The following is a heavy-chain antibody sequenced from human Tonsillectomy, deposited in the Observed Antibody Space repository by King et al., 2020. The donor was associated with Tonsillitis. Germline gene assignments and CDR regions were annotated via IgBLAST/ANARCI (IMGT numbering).Heavy chain of an antibody. CDR1: GVSFSSYY. D-gene: IGHD3-10*01. CDR2: INHSGST. Sequence: VQLQQWGAGLLKPSETLSLTCTVYGVSFSSYYWSWIRQSPGKGLEWIGEINHSGSTNYNPSLKSRATISVDTSKKQLSLKLSSVTAADTAVYYCATPPYYYGTGDYWGQGTLVTVSS. J-gene: IGHJ4*02. CDR3: ATPPYYYGTGDY. V-gene: IGHV4-34*01.